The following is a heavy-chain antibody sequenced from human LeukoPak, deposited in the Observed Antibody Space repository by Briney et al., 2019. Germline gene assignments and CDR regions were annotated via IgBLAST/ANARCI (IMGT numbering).Heavy chain of an antibody. Sequence: GGSLTLSCAASGFTFSSYGMHWVRQAPGKGLEWVAFIRYDGSNKYYADSVKGRFTISRDNSKTTLYLQMNSLRAEDTAVYYCAKDIFQLAPPLDYWGQGTLVTVSS. CDR1: GFTFSSYG. J-gene: IGHJ4*02. CDR2: IRYDGSNK. CDR3: AKDIFQLAPPLDY. D-gene: IGHD2-2*01. V-gene: IGHV3-30*02.